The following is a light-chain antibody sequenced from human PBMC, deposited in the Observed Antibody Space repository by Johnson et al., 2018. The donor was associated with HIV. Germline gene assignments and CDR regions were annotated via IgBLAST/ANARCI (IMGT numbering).Light chain of an antibody. CDR3: VTWDSSLSAYV. CDR2: DNN. V-gene: IGLV1-51*01. Sequence: QSVLTQPPSVSAAPGQTVTISCSGSSSNVGSSFVSWYRQVPGTAPKLLIYDNNKRPSGIPGRFSGSKSGPSATLGIIGLQTGDGADDYCVTWDSSLSAYVFGTGTKVTVL. CDR1: SSNVGSSF. J-gene: IGLJ1*01.